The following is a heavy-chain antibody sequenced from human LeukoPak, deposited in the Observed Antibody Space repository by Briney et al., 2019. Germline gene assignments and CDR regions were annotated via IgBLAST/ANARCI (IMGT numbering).Heavy chain of an antibody. V-gene: IGHV3-53*01. D-gene: IGHD6-19*01. CDR3: VRDSTISGWYELGY. Sequence: TGGSLRLSCAASGFSVSASYMSWVRQAPGKGLEPNEGATYYADSVKSRFSISRDNSKNTVSLQMNSLRAEDTAVYFCVRDSTISGWYELGYWGQGTLVTVSS. CDR2: NEGAT. CDR1: GFSVSASY. J-gene: IGHJ4*02.